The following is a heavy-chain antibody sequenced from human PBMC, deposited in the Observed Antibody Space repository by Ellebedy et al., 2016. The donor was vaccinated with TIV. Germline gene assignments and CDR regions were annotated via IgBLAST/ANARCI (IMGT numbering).Heavy chain of an antibody. CDR2: IYYGGNT. V-gene: IGHV4-39*01. CDR3: ARPVSSWYSGFDY. D-gene: IGHD6-13*01. Sequence: SETLSLTCTVSGGSISSSSYHWAWIRQPPGKGLEWIGSIYYGGNTYYKPSLKSRVSISVDTSKNQFSLKLSSVTAADTAVYYCARPVSSWYSGFDYWGQGALVTVSS. CDR1: GGSISSSSYH. J-gene: IGHJ4*02.